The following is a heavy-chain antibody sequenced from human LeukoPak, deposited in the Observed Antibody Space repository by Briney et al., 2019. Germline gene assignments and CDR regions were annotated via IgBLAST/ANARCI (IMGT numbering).Heavy chain of an antibody. Sequence: PGRSLRLSCTASGFTFGDYAMSWVRQAPGKGLEWVGFIRSKAYGGTTEYAASVKGRFTISRDDSKSIAYLQMNSLKTEDTAVYFCARYYYESSGMDLDYWGQGTLVTVSS. V-gene: IGHV3-49*04. CDR1: GFTFGDYA. CDR2: IRSKAYGGTT. D-gene: IGHD3-22*01. CDR3: ARYYYESSGMDLDY. J-gene: IGHJ4*02.